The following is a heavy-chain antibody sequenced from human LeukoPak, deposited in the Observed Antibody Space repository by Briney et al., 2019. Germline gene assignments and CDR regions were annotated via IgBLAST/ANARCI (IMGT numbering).Heavy chain of an antibody. J-gene: IGHJ3*02. CDR2: ISSSSSYI. V-gene: IGHV3-21*01. Sequence: SCKASGYTFSSYSMNWVRQAPGRGLEWVSSISSSSSYIYYADSVKGRFTISRDNAKNSLYLQMNSLRAEDTAVYYCARDIHPMAVAKDAFDIWGQGTMVTVSS. CDR1: GYTFSSYS. CDR3: ARDIHPMAVAKDAFDI. D-gene: IGHD6-19*01.